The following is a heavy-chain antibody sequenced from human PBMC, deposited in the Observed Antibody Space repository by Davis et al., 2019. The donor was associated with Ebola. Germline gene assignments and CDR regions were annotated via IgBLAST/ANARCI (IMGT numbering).Heavy chain of an antibody. CDR1: NGSISNYY. CDR2: IYYSGST. V-gene: IGHV4-59*08. CDR3: ARQRGAARPGGFDY. D-gene: IGHD6-6*01. J-gene: IGHJ4*02. Sequence: SETLSLTCTVSNGSISNYYWTWIRQPPGKGLEWIGYIYYSGSTNYNPSLKSRVTISVDSSKSQFSLKLRSVTAADTAVYYCARQRGAARPGGFDYWGQGTLVTVSS.